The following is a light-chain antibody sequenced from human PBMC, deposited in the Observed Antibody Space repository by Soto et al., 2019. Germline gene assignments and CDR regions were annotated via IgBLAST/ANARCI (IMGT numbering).Light chain of an antibody. CDR2: EGT. CDR1: SSDVGSYNF. V-gene: IGLV2-23*01. CDR3: LSYAGRTYV. J-gene: IGLJ1*01. Sequence: GASSDVGSYNFVSWYQQYPGKVPKLMIFEGTKRSSGVSNRFSGSKSGNTASLTISGLQAEDEADYYCLSYAGRTYVFGTGTKVTVL.